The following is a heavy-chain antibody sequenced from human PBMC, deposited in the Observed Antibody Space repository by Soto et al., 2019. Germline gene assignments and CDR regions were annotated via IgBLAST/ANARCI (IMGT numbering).Heavy chain of an antibody. CDR1: GFSLSTSGVG. CDR3: AHRRNTAMGPYYFDY. J-gene: IGHJ4*02. Sequence: QITLKESGPPLVKPTQTLTLTCTFSGFSLSTSGVGVGWIRQPPGKALEWLALIYWDDDKRYSPSLKSRLTITKDTSKNQVVLTMTNMDPVDTATYYCAHRRNTAMGPYYFDYWGQGTLVTVSS. D-gene: IGHD5-18*01. CDR2: IYWDDDK. V-gene: IGHV2-5*02.